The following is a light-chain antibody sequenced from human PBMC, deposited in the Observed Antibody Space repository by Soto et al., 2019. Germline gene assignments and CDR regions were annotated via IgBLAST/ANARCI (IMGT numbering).Light chain of an antibody. CDR3: SSYTSQSTVV. J-gene: IGLJ3*02. CDR2: DVS. CDR1: SSDVGGYNY. Sequence: QSVLTQPASVSGSPGQSITISCTGTSSDVGGYNYVSWYQQHPGKAPKLIIYDVSDRPSGVSNRFSGSKSGNTASLTISGLQADDEADYYCSSYTSQSTVVFGGGTQLTVL. V-gene: IGLV2-14*01.